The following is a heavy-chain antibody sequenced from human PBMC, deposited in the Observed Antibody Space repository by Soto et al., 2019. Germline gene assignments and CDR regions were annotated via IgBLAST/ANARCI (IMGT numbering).Heavy chain of an antibody. D-gene: IGHD1-26*01. CDR1: GFTFSTYA. J-gene: IGHJ4*02. CDR3: AKEATNDQWELLHFDS. CDR2: IRNKANGYTT. V-gene: IGHV3-72*01. Sequence: GSLRLSCAASGFTFSTYAMSWVRQGPGKGLEWLGRIRNKANGYTTEYAASVRGRISISRDDSKNSLFLQVTNLKIEDTAVYFCAKEATNDQWELLHFDSWGQGNLVTVSS.